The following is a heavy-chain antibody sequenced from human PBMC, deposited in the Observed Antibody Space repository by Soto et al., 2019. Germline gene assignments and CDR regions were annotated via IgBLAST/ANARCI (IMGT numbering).Heavy chain of an antibody. CDR1: GFTFSSYW. J-gene: IGHJ2*01. Sequence: EVQLVESGGGLVQPGGSLRLSCAASGFTFSSYWMHWVRQAPGKGLVWVSRINSDGSSTSYADSVKGRFTISRDNAKNTLYLQMNSLRAEDTAVYYFARTTYGSGSYYTDWYFDLWGRGTLVTVSS. CDR3: ARTTYGSGSYYTDWYFDL. V-gene: IGHV3-74*01. CDR2: INSDGSST. D-gene: IGHD3-10*01.